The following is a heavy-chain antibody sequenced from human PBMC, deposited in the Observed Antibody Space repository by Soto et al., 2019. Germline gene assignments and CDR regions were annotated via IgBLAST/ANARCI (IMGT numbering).Heavy chain of an antibody. CDR2: INHSGST. CDR1: GGSFSGYY. Sequence: SETLSLTCAVYGGSFSGYYWSWIRQPPGKGLEWIGEINHSGSTNYNPSLKSRVTISVDTSKNQFSLKLSSVTAADTAVYYCARMGPYSSSSLRYYYYYMDVWGKGTTVTVSS. V-gene: IGHV4-34*01. D-gene: IGHD6-6*01. CDR3: ARMGPYSSSSLRYYYYYMDV. J-gene: IGHJ6*03.